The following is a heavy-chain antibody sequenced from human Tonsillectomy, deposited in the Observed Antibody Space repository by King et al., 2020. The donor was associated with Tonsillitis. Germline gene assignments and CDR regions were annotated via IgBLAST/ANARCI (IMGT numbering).Heavy chain of an antibody. CDR1: GYSFTSYW. J-gene: IGHJ3*02. Sequence: EEQLVQSGAEVKKPGESLKISCKGSGYSFTSYWIGWVRQMPGKGLEWMGIIYPGDSDTRYSPSFQGQVTISADKSISTAYLQWSSLKASDTAMYYCARRRVDTAMVSAFDIWGQGTMVTVSS. D-gene: IGHD5-18*01. CDR3: ARRRVDTAMVSAFDI. V-gene: IGHV5-51*01. CDR2: IYPGDSDT.